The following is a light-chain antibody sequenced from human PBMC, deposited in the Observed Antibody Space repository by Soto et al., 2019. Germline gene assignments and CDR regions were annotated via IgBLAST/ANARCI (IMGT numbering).Light chain of an antibody. J-gene: IGLJ3*02. CDR3: GTWDSSLNAWV. Sequence: QYVLTQPPSVSAAPGQRVTISCSGSSSNIAKHSVSWYQQVPGTAPKLLLYDNGVRPSGIPDRFSGSKSDSSGTLAITGLQTGDEAHYYCGTWDSSLNAWVFGGGTKLTVL. CDR2: DNG. V-gene: IGLV1-51*01. CDR1: SSNIAKHS.